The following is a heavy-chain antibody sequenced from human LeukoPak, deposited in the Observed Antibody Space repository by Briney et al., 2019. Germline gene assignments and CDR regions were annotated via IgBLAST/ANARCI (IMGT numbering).Heavy chain of an antibody. Sequence: GGSLRLSCAASGFTFSRFWMSWVRQAPGKGLELVANIKQDGSEKYFVDSVKGRFTISRDNAKNSLYLQMNSLRAEDTAVYYCARYDYYGSGSYYNWFDPWGQGTLVTVSS. CDR3: ARYDYYGSGSYYNWFDP. V-gene: IGHV3-7*01. CDR1: GFTFSRFW. J-gene: IGHJ5*02. D-gene: IGHD3-10*01. CDR2: IKQDGSEK.